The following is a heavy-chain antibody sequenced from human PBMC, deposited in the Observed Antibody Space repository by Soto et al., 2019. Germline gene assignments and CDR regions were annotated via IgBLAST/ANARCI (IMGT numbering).Heavy chain of an antibody. J-gene: IGHJ4*02. CDR1: GFTFSSYV. CDR2: ISGSGGST. CDR3: AKETSPPDFWSGYPPYYFDY. D-gene: IGHD3-3*01. V-gene: IGHV3-23*01. Sequence: EVQLLESGGGLVQPGGSLRLSCAASGFTFSSYVMSWVRQAPGKGLEWVSAISGSGGSTYYADSVKGRFTISRDNSKNTLYLQMNSLRAEDTAVYYCAKETSPPDFWSGYPPYYFDYWGQGTLVTVSS.